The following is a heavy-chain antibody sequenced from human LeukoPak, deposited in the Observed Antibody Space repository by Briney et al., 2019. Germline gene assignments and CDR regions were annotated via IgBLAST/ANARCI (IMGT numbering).Heavy chain of an antibody. V-gene: IGHV4-39*01. Sequence: NPSETLSLTRTVSGGSISSSSYYWGWIRQPPGKGLEWIGSIYYSGSTYYNPSLKSRVTISVDTSKNQFSLKLSSVTAADTAVYYCASNSAGPNWFDPWGQGTLVTVSS. CDR1: GGSISSSSYY. D-gene: IGHD4-23*01. CDR2: IYYSGST. J-gene: IGHJ5*02. CDR3: ASNSAGPNWFDP.